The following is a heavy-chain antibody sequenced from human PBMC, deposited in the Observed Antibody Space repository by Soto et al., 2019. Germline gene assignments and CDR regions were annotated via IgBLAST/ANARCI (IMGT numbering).Heavy chain of an antibody. CDR2: INQSGST. CDR1: GESLSAYY. Sequence: SETLSLTCAVYGESLSAYYWTWIRQPPGKGREWIGEINQSGSTNYNPSLKSRVTMSADTSKKHFSLKVTSVTAADTAVYYCGRGTVYVPFLFPCLDVWGQGTTVTVSS. CDR3: GRGTVYVPFLFPCLDV. D-gene: IGHD3-10*02. J-gene: IGHJ6*02. V-gene: IGHV4-34*01.